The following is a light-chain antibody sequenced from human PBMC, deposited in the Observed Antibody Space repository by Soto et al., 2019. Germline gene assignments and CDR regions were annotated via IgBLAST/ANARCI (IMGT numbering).Light chain of an antibody. CDR2: TTN. Sequence: QSALTQPHSASGTPGQRVTISCSGSSSNIGTSSVHWFQQLPGTAPKLLISTTNQRPSGVPVRFSGSKSGTSASLAIIGLQSEDEADYYCAAWDDSLNGHVFGTGTKVTVL. V-gene: IGLV1-44*01. J-gene: IGLJ1*01. CDR3: AAWDDSLNGHV. CDR1: SSNIGTSS.